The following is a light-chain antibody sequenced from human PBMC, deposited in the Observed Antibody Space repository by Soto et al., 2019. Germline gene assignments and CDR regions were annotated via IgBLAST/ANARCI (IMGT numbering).Light chain of an antibody. CDR1: SSNFGAGYA. V-gene: IGLV1-40*01. CDR3: QSYDSSLVGV. Sequence: QSVLTQPPSVSGAPGQRVTISCSGSSSNFGAGYAVQWYQQLPGTAPKLLIYGNSNRPSGVPDRFSGSKSGTSASLAITGLQAEDEADYYCQSYDSSLVGVFGGGTQLTVL. J-gene: IGLJ2*01. CDR2: GNS.